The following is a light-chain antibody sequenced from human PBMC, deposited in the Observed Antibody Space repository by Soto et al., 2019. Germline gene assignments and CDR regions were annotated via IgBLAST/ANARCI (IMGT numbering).Light chain of an antibody. J-gene: IGLJ2*01. CDR2: DVS. CDR1: SSDVGGYDY. Sequence: QSALTQPASVSGSPGQSITISCTGTSSDVGGYDYVSWYQQHPGKAPKLMIYDVSNRPSGVSNRFSGSKSGNTASLTISGLQADDEADYYCSSYTSSSTLGVFGGGTKLTV. CDR3: SSYTSSSTLGV. V-gene: IGLV2-14*01.